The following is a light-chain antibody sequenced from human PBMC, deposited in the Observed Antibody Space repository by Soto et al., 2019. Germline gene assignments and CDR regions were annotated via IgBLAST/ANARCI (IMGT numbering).Light chain of an antibody. V-gene: IGKV3-15*01. Sequence: EIVMTQSPATLSVSPGERATLSCRASQSVSTNLAWYQQKPGQAPRLLISDASTRVTGIPVRFSGSGSGTEFPLTISSLQYEDFAVYYCQQYSDGPPCTLGQGTQVEIK. CDR2: DAS. CDR3: QQYSDGPPCT. J-gene: IGKJ1*01. CDR1: QSVSTN.